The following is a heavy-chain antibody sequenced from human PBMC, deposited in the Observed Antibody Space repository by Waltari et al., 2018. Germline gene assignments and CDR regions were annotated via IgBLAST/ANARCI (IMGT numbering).Heavy chain of an antibody. CDR1: GIKFSGSG. CDR2: IRSKTNNDVT. D-gene: IGHD1-26*01. V-gene: IGHV3-73*01. Sequence: EGQLVESGGCLVQTGGSLKLDCAASGIKFSGSGMHWVRQAAGEGLEWSGRIRSKTNNDVTAYVVSVKDKFTIARDDSMHTAYLQMNSLKTEDTAVYYCTSSRASTPYHWGQGTLVTVSS. J-gene: IGHJ5*02. CDR3: TSSRASTPYH.